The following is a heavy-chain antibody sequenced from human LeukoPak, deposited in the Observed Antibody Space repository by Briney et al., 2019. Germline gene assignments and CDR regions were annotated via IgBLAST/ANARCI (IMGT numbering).Heavy chain of an antibody. CDR3: AKGQSVVPAANKYYMDV. D-gene: IGHD2-2*01. Sequence: GGSLRVSCAASGFTFNNYAMNWVRQAPGKGLEWVSAISGSGGSTYYADSVKGRFTISRDNSKNTVYLQMNSLRAEDTAVYYCAKGQSVVPAANKYYMDVWGKGTTVTVSS. CDR1: GFTFNNYA. J-gene: IGHJ6*03. CDR2: ISGSGGST. V-gene: IGHV3-23*01.